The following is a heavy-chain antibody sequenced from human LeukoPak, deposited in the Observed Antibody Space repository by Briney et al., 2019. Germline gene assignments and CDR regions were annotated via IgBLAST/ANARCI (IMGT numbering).Heavy chain of an antibody. Sequence: SVKVSCKASGYTFTSYDINWVRQAPGQGLEWMGGIIPIFGTANYAQKFQGRVTITTDESTSTAYMELSSLRSEDTAVYYCARGFGEPAALTDYWGQGTLVTVSS. CDR2: IIPIFGTA. CDR1: GYTFTSYD. J-gene: IGHJ4*02. CDR3: ARGFGEPAALTDY. D-gene: IGHD2-2*01. V-gene: IGHV1-69*05.